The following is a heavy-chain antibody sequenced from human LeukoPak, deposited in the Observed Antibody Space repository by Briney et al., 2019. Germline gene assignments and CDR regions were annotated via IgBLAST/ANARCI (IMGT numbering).Heavy chain of an antibody. J-gene: IGHJ4*02. CDR3: AKAVRRYCSGGSCYYYFDY. D-gene: IGHD2-15*01. Sequence: PGGSLRLSCAASGFTFSSYAMSWVRQAPGKGLEWVSAISGSGGSTYYADSVKGRFTISRDNSKNTLYLQMNSLRAEGTAVYYCAKAVRRYCSGGSCYYYFDYWGQGTLVTVSS. V-gene: IGHV3-23*01. CDR2: ISGSGGST. CDR1: GFTFSSYA.